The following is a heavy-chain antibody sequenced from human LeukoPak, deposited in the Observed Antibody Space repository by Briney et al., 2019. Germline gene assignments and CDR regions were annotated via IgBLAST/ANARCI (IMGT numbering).Heavy chain of an antibody. CDR3: ARLPLNGDYFDY. J-gene: IGHJ4*02. CDR2: IIPILGIA. CDR1: GGTFSSYA. V-gene: IGHV1-69*04. D-gene: IGHD4-17*01. Sequence: SVKVSCKASGGTFSSYAISWVRQAPGQGLEWMGRIIPILGIANYAQKFQGRVTITADKSTSTAYMELSSLRSEDTAVYYRARLPLNGDYFDYWGQGTLVTVSS.